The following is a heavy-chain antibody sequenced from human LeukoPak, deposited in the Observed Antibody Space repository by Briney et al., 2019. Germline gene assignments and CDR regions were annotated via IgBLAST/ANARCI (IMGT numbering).Heavy chain of an antibody. J-gene: IGHJ4*02. CDR2: IHTSGNT. Sequence: PSQTLSLTCTVSGGSLSSGSYYWSWIRQPAGKGLEWIGRIHTSGNTDYNASLKSRVTISVDTSKSQFFLKMNSVTAADTAVYYCATLFAGGISFPDYWGQGTLVTVSS. CDR3: ATLFAGGISFPDY. V-gene: IGHV4-61*02. CDR1: GGSLSSGSYY. D-gene: IGHD3-16*01.